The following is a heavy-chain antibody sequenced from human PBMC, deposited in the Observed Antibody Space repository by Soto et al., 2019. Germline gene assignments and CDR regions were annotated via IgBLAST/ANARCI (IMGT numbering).Heavy chain of an antibody. Sequence: GGSLRLSCAASGFTFSSYWMSWVRQAPGKGLEWVANIKEDGSQQYYVDSVRGRFTLSRDNAKNSIYLQMNSLRAEDSAVYYCSTERVSPGAFDIWGQGTTVTVSS. J-gene: IGHJ3*02. CDR3: STERVSPGAFDI. V-gene: IGHV3-7*04. CDR2: IKEDGSQQ. D-gene: IGHD2-21*01. CDR1: GFTFSSYW.